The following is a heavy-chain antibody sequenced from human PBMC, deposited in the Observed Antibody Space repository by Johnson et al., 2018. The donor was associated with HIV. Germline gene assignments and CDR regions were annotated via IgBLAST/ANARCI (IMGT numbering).Heavy chain of an antibody. CDR1: GFTFDDYA. J-gene: IGHJ3*02. V-gene: IGHV3-NL1*01. CDR3: AKDPVGATWAFDI. Sequence: QVQLVESGGGVVRPGGSLRLSCAASGFTFDDYAMHWVRQAPGKGLEWVSGINTDGTSTNYADFVKGRFTISRDNSKNTLYLQMNSLRAEDTAVYYCAKDPVGATWAFDIWGQGTMVTVSS. CDR2: INTDGTST. D-gene: IGHD1-26*01.